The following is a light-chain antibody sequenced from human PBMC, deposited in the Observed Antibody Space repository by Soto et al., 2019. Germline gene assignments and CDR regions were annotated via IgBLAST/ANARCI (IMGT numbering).Light chain of an antibody. V-gene: IGLV2-14*01. CDR1: SSDVGGYNY. CDR2: DVS. J-gene: IGLJ1*01. CDR3: TSYTSIITYV. Sequence: QSALTQPASVSGSPGQSIAISCTGTSSDVGGYNYVSWYQQHPGKAPKLIIYDVSNRPSGISNRFSGSKSGNTASLTISGLQAEDEADYYCTSYTSIITYVFGTGTKVTVL.